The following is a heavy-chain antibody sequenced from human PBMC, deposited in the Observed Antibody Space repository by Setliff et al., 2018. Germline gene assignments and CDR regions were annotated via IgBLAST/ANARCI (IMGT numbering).Heavy chain of an antibody. J-gene: IGHJ5*02. CDR2: TYRSGVT. D-gene: IGHD4-17*01. CDR1: VFVVMNNE. Sequence: PGGSLRLSCAASVFVVMNNEMSWVRQAPGKGLEWISVTYRSGVTNYADSVKGRFTISRDNSRNSLYLQMNSLRVEDTASYYCARDPNGDYVGAFDPWGQGILVTAPQ. V-gene: IGHV3-53*01. CDR3: ARDPNGDYVGAFDP.